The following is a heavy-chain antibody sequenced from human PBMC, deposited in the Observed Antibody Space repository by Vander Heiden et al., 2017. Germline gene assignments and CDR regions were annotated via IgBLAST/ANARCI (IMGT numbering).Heavy chain of an antibody. CDR1: GFTFSNCW. D-gene: IGHD3-9*01. V-gene: IGHV3-74*01. Sequence: ELQLVESGGGLVQPGGSLRLSCVGPGFTFSNCWIHWVRQAPGKGLEWVTRINSAGTFTNYADSVKGRFTVSRDNAKNTVHLQMNSLSVEDTAVYYCVRDLRDWDYWGQGTLVTVSS. CDR2: INSAGTFT. CDR3: VRDLRDWDY. J-gene: IGHJ4*02.